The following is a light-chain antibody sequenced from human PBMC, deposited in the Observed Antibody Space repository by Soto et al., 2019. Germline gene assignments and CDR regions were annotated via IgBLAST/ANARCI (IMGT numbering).Light chain of an antibody. V-gene: IGKV3-20*01. J-gene: IGKJ5*01. CDR1: QSVSSN. CDR3: QQYGSSPLT. Sequence: EIVMTQSPATLSVSPGERATLSCRASQSVSSNLAWYQHKPGQAPRLLIYGVSSRATGIPDRFSGGGSGTDFTLIIRRLEPEDFAVYYCQQYGSSPLTFGQGTRLEIK. CDR2: GVS.